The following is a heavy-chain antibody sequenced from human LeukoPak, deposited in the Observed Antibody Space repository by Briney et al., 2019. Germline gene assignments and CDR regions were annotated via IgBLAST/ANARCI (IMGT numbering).Heavy chain of an antibody. CDR3: ARDYDSTGDERDYYYYMDV. CDR2: IGSSGRTT. Sequence: PGGSLRLSCAASGFIFSDYYMSWFRQAPGKGLEWVSYIGSSGRTTYYSDSVKGRFTISRDNAKSSLYLQMNSLRAQDTAVYYCARDYDSTGDERDYYYYMDVWGKGTTVTVSS. V-gene: IGHV3-11*04. CDR1: GFIFSDYY. J-gene: IGHJ6*03. D-gene: IGHD3-22*01.